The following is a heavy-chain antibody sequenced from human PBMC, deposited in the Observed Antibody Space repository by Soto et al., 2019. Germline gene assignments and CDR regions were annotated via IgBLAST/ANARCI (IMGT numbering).Heavy chain of an antibody. D-gene: IGHD6-13*01. CDR2: ISGSGVST. V-gene: IGHV3-23*01. CDR3: AKEHHFCSSWSEGDY. CDR1: GFTFSSYA. Sequence: EVQLLGSGGGLVQPGGSLRLSCAASGFTFSSYAMSWVRQAPGKGLEWVSAISGSGVSTYYADSGKGRFTISRDNSKNTMYLQMNSLRAEDKAVYYCAKEHHFCSSWSEGDYWGQGTLVTVSS. J-gene: IGHJ4*02.